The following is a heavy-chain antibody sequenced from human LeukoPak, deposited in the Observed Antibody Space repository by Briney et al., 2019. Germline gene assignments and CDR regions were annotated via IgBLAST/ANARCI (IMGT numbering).Heavy chain of an antibody. D-gene: IGHD3-3*01. J-gene: IGHJ6*02. CDR2: IYYSGST. Sequence: SETLSLTCTVSGGSISSYYWSWIRQPPGKGLEWIGYIYYSGSTNYNPSLKSRVTISVDTSKNQFSLKLSSVTAADTAVYCCARARPHPYYDFWSGYTKNYYYYYGMDVWGQGTTVTVSS. CDR3: ARARPHPYYDFWSGYTKNYYYYYGMDV. CDR1: GGSISSYY. V-gene: IGHV4-59*01.